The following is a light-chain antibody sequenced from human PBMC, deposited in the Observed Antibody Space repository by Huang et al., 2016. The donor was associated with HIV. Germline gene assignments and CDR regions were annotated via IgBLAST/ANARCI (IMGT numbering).Light chain of an antibody. CDR3: QQHSYWPIT. Sequence: DIVLTQSPATLSLSPGERATVSCRARQSVSTFLAWYQQKPGQAPRLRIFDASNRASGVPARCSGTGSGTDFTLTISSLEPSDVAVYYCQQHSYWPITFGRGTRLEI. CDR2: DAS. V-gene: IGKV3-11*01. CDR1: QSVSTF. J-gene: IGKJ5*01.